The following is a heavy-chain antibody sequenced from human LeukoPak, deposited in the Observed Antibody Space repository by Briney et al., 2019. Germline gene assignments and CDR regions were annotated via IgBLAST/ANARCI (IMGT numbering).Heavy chain of an antibody. D-gene: IGHD6-19*01. Sequence: QPGRSLRLSCAASGFTFSSYAMHWVRQAPGKGLEWVAVISYDGSNKYYADSVKGRFTISRDNSKNTLYLQMNSLRADDTAAYYCARDSSGGGGMDVWGQGITVTVSS. CDR2: ISYDGSNK. CDR1: GFTFSSYA. V-gene: IGHV3-30-3*01. CDR3: ARDSSGGGGMDV. J-gene: IGHJ6*02.